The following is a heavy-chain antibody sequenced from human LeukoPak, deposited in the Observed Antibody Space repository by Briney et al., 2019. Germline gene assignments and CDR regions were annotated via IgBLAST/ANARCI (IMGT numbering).Heavy chain of an antibody. CDR3: TTDFTSVYYFDY. J-gene: IGHJ4*02. D-gene: IGHD5/OR15-5a*01. CDR1: GFTLSNAW. V-gene: IGHV3-15*01. CDR2: IKSKTDGGTK. Sequence: GGSLRLSCAAPGFTLSNAWMSWVRQAPGKGLEWVGRIKSKTDGGTKDYAAPVKGRFTISRDDSKNTLYLQMNSLKTEDTAVYYCTTDFTSVYYFDYWGQGTLVTVSS.